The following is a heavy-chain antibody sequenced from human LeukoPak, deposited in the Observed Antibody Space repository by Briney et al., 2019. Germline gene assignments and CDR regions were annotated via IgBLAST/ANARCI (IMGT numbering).Heavy chain of an antibody. J-gene: IGHJ4*02. Sequence: GGSLRLSCAASGFTFSSYEMHWVRQAPGKGLEWVSYISSSGSTIYYADSVKGRFTISRDNAKNSLYLQMNTLRAEDTAVYYCARDRHKYNYDSGGYPPYWGQGTLVTVSS. CDR2: ISSSGSTI. CDR3: ARDRHKYNYDSGGYPPY. D-gene: IGHD3-22*01. CDR1: GFTFSSYE. V-gene: IGHV3-48*03.